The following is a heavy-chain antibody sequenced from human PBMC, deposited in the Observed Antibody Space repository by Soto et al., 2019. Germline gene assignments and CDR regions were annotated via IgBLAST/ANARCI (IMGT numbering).Heavy chain of an antibody. J-gene: IGHJ6*02. D-gene: IGHD3-10*02. CDR1: GGSISSSNW. CDR2: IYHSGST. Sequence: QVQLQESGPGLVKPSGTLSLTCAVSGGSISSSNWWSWVRQPPGKGLEWIGEIYHSGSTNYNPSPKSRVTRSVDKSKNQFSLKLSSVTAAYTAVYYCASVRGGYYYAMDVWGQGTTVTVSS. V-gene: IGHV4-4*02. CDR3: ASVRGGYYYAMDV.